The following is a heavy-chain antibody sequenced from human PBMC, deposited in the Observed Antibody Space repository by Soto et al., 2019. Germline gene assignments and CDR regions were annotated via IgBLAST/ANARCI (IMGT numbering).Heavy chain of an antibody. Sequence: PSETLSLTCSVSGASIYNGGYFWSWIRQSPGEGLEWIGSIYHTGNAYYNPSLKSRVTISIDTSKNQFSLKVTSVTAADTALYYCARDYFDSSDYTTNWFDPWGQGTLVTVSS. CDR2: IYHTGNA. CDR3: ARDYFDSSDYTTNWFDP. CDR1: GASIYNGGYF. V-gene: IGHV4-39*01. J-gene: IGHJ5*02. D-gene: IGHD3-22*01.